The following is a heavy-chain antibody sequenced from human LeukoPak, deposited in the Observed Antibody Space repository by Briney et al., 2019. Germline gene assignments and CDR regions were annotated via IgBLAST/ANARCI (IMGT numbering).Heavy chain of an antibody. V-gene: IGHV1-69*05. D-gene: IGHD3-3*01. Sequence: ASVKVSCKASGGTFSSYAISWVRQAPGQGLEWMGGIIPIFGTANYAQKFQGRVTITTDESTSTAYMELSSLRSEDTAVYYCARAPYYVFWSGYWSGFDYWGQGTLVTVSS. CDR3: ARAPYYVFWSGYWSGFDY. CDR1: GGTFSSYA. J-gene: IGHJ4*02. CDR2: IIPIFGTA.